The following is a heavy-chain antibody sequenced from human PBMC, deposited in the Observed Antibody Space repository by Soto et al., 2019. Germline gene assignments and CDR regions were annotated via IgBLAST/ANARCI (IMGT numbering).Heavy chain of an antibody. CDR3: ATNYVLLWFGESPFDY. D-gene: IGHD3-10*01. V-gene: IGHV4-39*01. CDR2: IYYSGST. CDR1: GGSISSSSYY. Sequence: QLQLQESGPGLVKPSETLSLTCTVSGGSISSSSYYWGWIRQPPGKGLEWIGSIYYSGSTYYNPSLKSRVTISVDTSKNQFSLKLSSVTAADTAVYYCATNYVLLWFGESPFDYWGQGTLVTVSS. J-gene: IGHJ4*02.